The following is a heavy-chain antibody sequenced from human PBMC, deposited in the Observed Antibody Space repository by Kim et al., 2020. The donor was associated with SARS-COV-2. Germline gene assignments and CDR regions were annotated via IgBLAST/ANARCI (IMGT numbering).Heavy chain of an antibody. V-gene: IGHV3-74*01. CDR1: GFTFSSYW. D-gene: IGHD3-16*01. Sequence: GGSLRLSCVASGFTFSSYWMHGVRQAPGKGLEWVSRVNNDGSSTSYADSVKGRFTISRDNARNTLYLQMNRLRAEDTAVYYCASLSTGYGWDKFYYLGQGALGTVSS. CDR3: ASLSTGYGWDKFYY. CDR2: VNNDGSST. J-gene: IGHJ4*02.